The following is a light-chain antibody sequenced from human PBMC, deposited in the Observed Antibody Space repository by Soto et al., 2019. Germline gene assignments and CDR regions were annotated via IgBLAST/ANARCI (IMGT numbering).Light chain of an antibody. J-gene: IGKJ1*01. CDR3: QHYNNWPPWT. CDR1: QSVSSY. CDR2: GAS. Sequence: EIVLTQSPGTLSLSPGERATLSCRASQSVSSYLAWYQQKPGQAPRLLIYGASTRATGLPARFSGSGSGTDFTLPISSLQSEDFAIYYCQHYNNWPPWTFGQGTKVDIK. V-gene: IGKV3-15*01.